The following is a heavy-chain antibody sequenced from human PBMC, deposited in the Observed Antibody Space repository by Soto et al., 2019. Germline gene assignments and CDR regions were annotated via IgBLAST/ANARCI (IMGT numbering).Heavy chain of an antibody. V-gene: IGHV1-2*04. CDR3: AREAGTRLYYYYGMDV. Sequence: QVQLVQSGAEVKKPGASVKVSCKASGYTFTGYYMHWVRQAPGQGLEWMGWINPNSGGTNYAQKFQGWVTMTRDTSIRTDYMELSRLRSDDTAVYYCAREAGTRLYYYYGMDVWGQGTTVTVSS. CDR1: GYTFTGYY. J-gene: IGHJ6*02. CDR2: INPNSGGT. D-gene: IGHD1-7*01.